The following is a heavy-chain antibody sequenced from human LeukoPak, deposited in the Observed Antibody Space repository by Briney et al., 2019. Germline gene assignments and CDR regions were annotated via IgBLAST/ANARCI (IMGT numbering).Heavy chain of an antibody. Sequence: PSETLSLTCTVSGGSISSSSYDSGWIRQPPGKGLEWTGRIYYSGSTYYNPPLTSRVNISVDTSKNQFSLKLRSVTAADTAVYYCARHPTYGGNPPPSSYNWFDPWGQGTLVTVSS. D-gene: IGHD4-23*01. V-gene: IGHV4-39*01. CDR3: ARHPTYGGNPPPSSYNWFDP. J-gene: IGHJ5*02. CDR2: IYYSGST. CDR1: GGSISSSSYD.